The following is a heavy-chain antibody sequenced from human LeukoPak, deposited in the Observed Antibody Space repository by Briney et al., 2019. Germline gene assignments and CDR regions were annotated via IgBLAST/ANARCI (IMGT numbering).Heavy chain of an antibody. V-gene: IGHV4-59*08. Sequence: SETLSLTCTVSAGSISSYYWSWIRQPPGEGLEWIGYIYYSGSTNYNPSLKSRVTISVDTSKNQFSLKLSSVTAADTAVYYCARHAWSGPTRILVRGVIKEIDYWGQGTLVTVSS. J-gene: IGHJ4*02. D-gene: IGHD3-10*01. CDR2: IYYSGST. CDR1: AGSISSYY. CDR3: ARHAWSGPTRILVRGVIKEIDY.